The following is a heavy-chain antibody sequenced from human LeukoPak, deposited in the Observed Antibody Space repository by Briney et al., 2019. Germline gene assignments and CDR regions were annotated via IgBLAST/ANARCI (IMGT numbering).Heavy chain of an antibody. D-gene: IGHD2-2*01. CDR3: ARELGYCSSTSCHQYYYYGMDV. V-gene: IGHV3-7*01. CDR1: GFTFSSYW. CDR2: IKQDGSEK. Sequence: GGSLRLSCAASGFTFSSYWMSWVRQAPGKGLKWVANIKQDGSEKYYVDSVKGRFTISRDNAKNSLYLQMNSLRAEDTAVYYCARELGYCSSTSCHQYYYYGMDVWGQGTTVTVSS. J-gene: IGHJ6*02.